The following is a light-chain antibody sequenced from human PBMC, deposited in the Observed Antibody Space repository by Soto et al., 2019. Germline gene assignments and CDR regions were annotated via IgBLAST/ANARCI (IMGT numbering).Light chain of an antibody. CDR1: QGIRKD. J-gene: IGKJ2*01. CDR2: AAS. CDR3: LQDYNYPFT. V-gene: IGKV1-6*01. Sequence: AIQITQSPSSLSASVGDRVTITCRASQGIRKDLGWYQQKPGKAPNLLIYAASNLQTGVPARFSGSGSGTDFTLTISSLQPEDFATYYCLQDYNYPFTFGQGTKVDIK.